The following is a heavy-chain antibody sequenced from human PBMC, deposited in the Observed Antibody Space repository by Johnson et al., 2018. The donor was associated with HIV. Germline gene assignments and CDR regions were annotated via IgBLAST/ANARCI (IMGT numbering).Heavy chain of an antibody. CDR3: AKERGDNYVGGDAFDI. D-gene: IGHD1-1*01. J-gene: IGHJ3*02. CDR2: ISYDGSNK. CDR1: RFTFSSYA. Sequence: QVQLVESGGGLVQPGGSLRLSCAASRFTFSSYAMHWVRQAPGKGLEWVAVISYDGSNKYTADSVKGRFTISRDTSKNTLYLQMNSLRTEDTAVYYCAKERGDNYVGGDAFDIWGQGTMVTVSS. V-gene: IGHV3-30-3*01.